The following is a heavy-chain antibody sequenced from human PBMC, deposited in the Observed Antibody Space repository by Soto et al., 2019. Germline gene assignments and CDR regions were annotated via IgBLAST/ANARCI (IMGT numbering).Heavy chain of an antibody. V-gene: IGHV5-51*01. D-gene: IGHD3-16*01. Sequence: PGESLKISCKGSGYSFTSYWIGWVRQMPGKGLEWMGIIYPGDSDTRYSPSFQGQVTISADKSISTAYLQWSSLKASDTAMYYCARLGGRDVYNLGRYGMDVWGQGTTVTVSS. CDR1: GYSFTSYW. CDR3: ARLGGRDVYNLGRYGMDV. J-gene: IGHJ6*02. CDR2: IYPGDSDT.